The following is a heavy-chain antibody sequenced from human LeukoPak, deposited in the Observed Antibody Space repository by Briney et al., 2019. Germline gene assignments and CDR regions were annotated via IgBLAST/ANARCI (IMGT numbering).Heavy chain of an antibody. J-gene: IGHJ4*02. CDR2: IYHSGST. CDR3: ATTIAVADNFDY. D-gene: IGHD6-19*01. Sequence: PSETLSLTCAVYGGSFSGYYWSWIRQPPGKGLEWIGSIYHSGSTYYNPSLKSRVTISVDTSKNQFSLKLSSVTAADTAVYYCATTIAVADNFDYWGQGTLVTVSS. V-gene: IGHV4-34*01. CDR1: GGSFSGYY.